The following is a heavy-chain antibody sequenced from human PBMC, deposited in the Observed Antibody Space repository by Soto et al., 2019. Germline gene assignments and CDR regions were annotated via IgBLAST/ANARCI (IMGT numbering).Heavy chain of an antibody. Sequence: SETLSLTCGVYGGSLNGYYWSWIRQPPGKGLEWIGEIKHTGSTNYTPSLKSRVTISMDTSKNQFSLKLSSVTAAATAVYYCARAPTRHYSMVFGRSYYAMNVWGQGSTVT. CDR1: GGSLNGYY. CDR3: ARAPTRHYSMVFGRSYYAMNV. CDR2: IKHTGST. D-gene: IGHD1-26*01. V-gene: IGHV4-34*01. J-gene: IGHJ6*02.